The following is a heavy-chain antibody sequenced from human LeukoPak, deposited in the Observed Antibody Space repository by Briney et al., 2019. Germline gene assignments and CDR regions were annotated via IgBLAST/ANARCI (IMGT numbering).Heavy chain of an antibody. D-gene: IGHD1-7*01. CDR1: GGSISGSSYY. CDR2: IHERGNT. V-gene: IGHV4-39*01. J-gene: IGHJ5*02. Sequence: ETLSLTCTVSGGSISGSSYYWAWIRQPPGKGLEWIGSIHERGNTYYTASLKSRVTISVDTSKNQFSLKLTSATATDTAVYYCARLVTAATGNCFDPWGQGTLVTVSS. CDR3: ARLVTAATGNCFDP.